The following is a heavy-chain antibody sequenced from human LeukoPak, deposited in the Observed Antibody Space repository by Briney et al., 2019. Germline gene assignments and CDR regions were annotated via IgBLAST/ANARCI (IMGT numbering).Heavy chain of an antibody. Sequence: SETLSLTCAVYGGSFSGYYWSWIRQPPGKGLEWIGEINHSGSTNYNPSLKSRVTISVDTSKNQFSLKLSSVTAADTAVYYCASYGSGSPPWYYYYMDVWGKGTTVTVSS. J-gene: IGHJ6*03. CDR3: ASYGSGSPPWYYYYMDV. CDR2: INHSGST. D-gene: IGHD3-10*01. V-gene: IGHV4-34*01. CDR1: GGSFSGYY.